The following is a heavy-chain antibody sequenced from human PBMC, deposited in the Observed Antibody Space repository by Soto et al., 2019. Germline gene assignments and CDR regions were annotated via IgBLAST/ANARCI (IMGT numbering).Heavy chain of an antibody. V-gene: IGHV3-48*03. CDR3: AYGGSCDY. D-gene: IGHD1-26*01. CDR2: ISPSGSTI. Sequence: EVQLVESGGGLVQPGGSLRLSCAASGFSFHTYEMNWVRQAPGKGLEWVSYISPSGSTIYYADSVRGRFTISRDNGKNSLYLQMNSLSAEDTAVYYCAYGGSCDYWGQGTQVTVSS. J-gene: IGHJ4*02. CDR1: GFSFHTYE.